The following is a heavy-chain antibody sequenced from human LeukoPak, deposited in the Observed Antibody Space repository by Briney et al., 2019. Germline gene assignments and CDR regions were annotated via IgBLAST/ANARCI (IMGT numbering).Heavy chain of an antibody. CDR1: GGSISSSSYY. J-gene: IGHJ5*02. D-gene: IGHD2-2*01. CDR3: ARHVMPSPIVVVPAAFDP. Sequence: SETLSLTCTVSGGSISSSSYYWGWIRQPPGKGLEWIGSIYYSGSTYYNPSLKSRVTISVDTSKNQFSLKLSSVTAADTAVYYCARHVMPSPIVVVPAAFDPWGQGTLVTVSS. V-gene: IGHV4-39*01. CDR2: IYYSGST.